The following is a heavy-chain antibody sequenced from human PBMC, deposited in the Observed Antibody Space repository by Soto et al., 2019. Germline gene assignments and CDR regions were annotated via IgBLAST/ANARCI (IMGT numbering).Heavy chain of an antibody. J-gene: IGHJ4*02. CDR1: GFTFSSYA. CDR3: ARGLNCISTSCYLELHDYFDY. D-gene: IGHD2-2*01. V-gene: IGHV3-30-3*01. Sequence: QVQLVESGGGVVQPGRSLRLSCAASGFTFSSYAMHWVRQAPGKGLEWVAVISYDGSNKYYADSVKGRFTISRDNSKNTLYLQMNSLRAEDTAVYYCARGLNCISTSCYLELHDYFDYWGQGTLVTVSS. CDR2: ISYDGSNK.